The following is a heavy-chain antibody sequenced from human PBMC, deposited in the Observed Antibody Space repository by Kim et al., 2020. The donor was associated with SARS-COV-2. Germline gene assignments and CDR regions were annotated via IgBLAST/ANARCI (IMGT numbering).Heavy chain of an antibody. CDR1: GYSFSTYW. D-gene: IGHD2-15*01. J-gene: IGHJ4*02. CDR2: IDPSDSYT. CDR3: ARARVDCSGDSCYSMFGY. V-gene: IGHV5-10-1*01. Sequence: GESLKISCKGSGYSFSTYWINWVRQMPGKGLEWMGRIDPSDSYTNYSPSFRGHVTISADKSINTAYLQWNSLKTSDTAMYYCARARVDCSGDSCYSMFGYWGQGTLVTVSS.